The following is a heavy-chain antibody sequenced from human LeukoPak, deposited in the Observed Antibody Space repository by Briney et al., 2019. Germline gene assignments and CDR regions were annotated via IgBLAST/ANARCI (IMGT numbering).Heavy chain of an antibody. CDR3: AKINSRDGYDYDSFDF. Sequence: WGSLRLSCAASGFTFDTYAMTWVRQAPGKGLEWVSSISGKTGTTCYADSVKGRFTISRDSSKTTLYLQMNSLRAEDTAVYYCAKINSRDGYDYDSFDFWGQGTLVTVSS. CDR2: ISGKTGTT. V-gene: IGHV3-23*01. CDR1: GFTFDTYA. D-gene: IGHD5-24*01. J-gene: IGHJ4*02.